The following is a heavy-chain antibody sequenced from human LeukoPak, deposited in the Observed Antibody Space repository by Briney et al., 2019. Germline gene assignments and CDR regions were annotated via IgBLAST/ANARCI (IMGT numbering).Heavy chain of an antibody. D-gene: IGHD2-15*01. CDR2: INPNNGDT. CDR1: GYTFTSYG. J-gene: IGHJ3*02. V-gene: IGHV1-2*02. Sequence: GASVKVSCKASGYTFTSYGISWVRQAPGQGLEWMGWINPNNGDTDSAQKFQGRVTMTRDTSISTAYMELSRLRSDDTAVYFCAREPLAVATTNNAFDIWGQGTMVTVSS. CDR3: AREPLAVATTNNAFDI.